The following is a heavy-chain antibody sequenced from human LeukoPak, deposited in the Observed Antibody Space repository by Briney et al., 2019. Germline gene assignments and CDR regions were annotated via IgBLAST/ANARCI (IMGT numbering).Heavy chain of an antibody. CDR1: RFTFSTYS. J-gene: IGHJ4*02. CDR3: ARAFDSRGYMSLGFDY. D-gene: IGHD3-10*01. V-gene: IGHV3-30*03. Sequence: PGGSLRLSCAASRFTFSTYSMNWVRQAPGKGLEWVAVISYDGSNKYYADSVKGRFTISRDNSKNTLYLQMNSLRAEDTAVYYCARAFDSRGYMSLGFDYWGQGTLATVSS. CDR2: ISYDGSNK.